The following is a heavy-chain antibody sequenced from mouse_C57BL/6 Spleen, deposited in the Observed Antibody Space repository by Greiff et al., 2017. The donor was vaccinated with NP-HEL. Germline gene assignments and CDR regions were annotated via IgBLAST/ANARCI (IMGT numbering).Heavy chain of an antibody. CDR1: GYTFTSYW. J-gene: IGHJ2*01. Sequence: QVQLQQPGAELVMPGASVKLSCKASGYTFTSYWMHWVKQRPGQGLEWIGEIDPSDSYTNYNQKFKGKSTLTVDKSSSTAYMQLSSLTSEDSAVYYCARLDYGSREDYWGQGTTLTVSS. CDR2: IDPSDSYT. D-gene: IGHD1-1*01. CDR3: ARLDYGSREDY. V-gene: IGHV1-69*01.